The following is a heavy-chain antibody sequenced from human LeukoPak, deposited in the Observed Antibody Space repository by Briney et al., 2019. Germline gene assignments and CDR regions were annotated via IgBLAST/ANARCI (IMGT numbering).Heavy chain of an antibody. V-gene: IGHV3-11*04. J-gene: IGHJ2*01. D-gene: IGHD2-21*02. Sequence: GGSLRLSCAASGFTFSDYYMSWIRQAPGKGLEWVSYISSSGSTIYYADSVKGRFTISRDNAKNSLYLQMNSLRAEDTAVYYCARIGAYCGGDCYSTNWYFDLWGRGTLVTVSS. CDR1: GFTFSDYY. CDR2: ISSSGSTI. CDR3: ARIGAYCGGDCYSTNWYFDL.